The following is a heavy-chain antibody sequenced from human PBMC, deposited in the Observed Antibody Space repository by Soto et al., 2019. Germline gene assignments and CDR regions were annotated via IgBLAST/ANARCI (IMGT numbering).Heavy chain of an antibody. CDR1: GFTFDDYA. J-gene: IGHJ4*02. CDR2: IIWNSAYI. Sequence: GGSLRLSCAVSGFTFDDYAMHWVRQAPGKGLEWVAGIIWNSAYIVYADSVKGRFTISRDNAKNSLYLQMNSLRAEDTALYYCVKDSTVSGVRQGLDFWGRGTLVTVSS. V-gene: IGHV3-9*01. CDR3: VKDSTVSGVRQGLDF. D-gene: IGHD6-19*01.